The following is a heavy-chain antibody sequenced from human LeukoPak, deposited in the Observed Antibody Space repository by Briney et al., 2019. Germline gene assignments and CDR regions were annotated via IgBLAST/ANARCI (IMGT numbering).Heavy chain of an antibody. CDR3: AKVDRGDYSSSPVPYYNYYMNA. D-gene: IGHD6-13*01. CDR1: GFTFSYYS. Sequence: GGSLRLSCAASGFTFSYYSMNWVRQAPGRGLEWVSCISSSSSLIFYSDSVRGRFTISRDNAKNLLYLHMNSLRVEDTAVYYCAKVDRGDYSSSPVPYYNYYMNAWGKGTTVTVSS. J-gene: IGHJ6*03. V-gene: IGHV3-21*01. CDR2: ISSSSSLI.